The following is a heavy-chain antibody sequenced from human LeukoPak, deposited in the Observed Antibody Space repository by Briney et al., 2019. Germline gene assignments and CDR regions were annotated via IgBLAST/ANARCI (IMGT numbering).Heavy chain of an antibody. J-gene: IGHJ5*02. CDR3: AKDPQTRYYYGPRWFDP. V-gene: IGHV3-9*01. D-gene: IGHD3-10*01. CDR1: GFTFDDYA. CDR2: ISWNSGSI. Sequence: GRSLRLSCAASGFTFDDYAMHWVRQAPGKGLEWVSGISWNSGSIGYADSVKGRFTISRDNAKNSLYLQMNSLRAEDTALYYCAKDPQTRYYYGPRWFDPWGQGTLVTVSS.